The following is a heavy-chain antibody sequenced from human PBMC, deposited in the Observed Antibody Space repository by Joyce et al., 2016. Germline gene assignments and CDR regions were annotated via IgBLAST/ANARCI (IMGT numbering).Heavy chain of an antibody. CDR2: INSDDSRI. Sequence: EVHLVESGGGLVQPGGSLRLSCAASGIIFSSKEMNWVRQEPGKGLEWISSINSDDSRIHYADSVRGRFTISRDNARNSLYLEMNYLRVEDTAIYYCTTPSCANWGQGSLVTVSS. D-gene: IGHD2-2*01. CDR3: TTPSCAN. CDR1: GIIFSSKE. J-gene: IGHJ4*02. V-gene: IGHV3-48*03.